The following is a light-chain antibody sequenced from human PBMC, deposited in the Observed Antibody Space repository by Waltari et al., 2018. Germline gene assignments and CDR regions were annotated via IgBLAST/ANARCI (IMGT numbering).Light chain of an antibody. CDR1: QSISSY. J-gene: IGKJ2*01. CDR2: AAS. V-gene: IGKV1-39*01. Sequence: DIQMTQSPSSLSASVGDRVTIACRASQSISSYLNWYQQKPGKAPKLLSYAASSLQSGVPSRFSGSGPGTDFTLTISSLQPEDFATYYCQQSYSTWYTFGQGTKLEIK. CDR3: QQSYSTWYT.